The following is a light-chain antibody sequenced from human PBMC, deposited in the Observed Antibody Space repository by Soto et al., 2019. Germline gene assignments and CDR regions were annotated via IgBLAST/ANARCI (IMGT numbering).Light chain of an antibody. Sequence: DIQLTQSPSFLSASVGDRVTITCRASQGIRSDLAWYQQKPGKAPKLLIFAASTLQSGVPSRFSGSGSGTEFTLTISSLQPEDFATYCCQQFHTYPRTFGQGTKVDIK. CDR1: QGIRSD. V-gene: IGKV1-9*01. CDR3: QQFHTYPRT. J-gene: IGKJ1*01. CDR2: AAS.